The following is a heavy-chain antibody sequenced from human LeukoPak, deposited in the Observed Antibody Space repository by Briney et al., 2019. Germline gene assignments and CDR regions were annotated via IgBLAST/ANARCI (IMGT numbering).Heavy chain of an antibody. V-gene: IGHV4-39*01. Sequence: PSETLSLTCTVSGGSISSSSYYWGWIRQPPGKGLEWIGSIYYSGSTYYNPSLKSRVTISVDTSKNQFSLKLSSVTAADTAVYYCRVEAARPGGYYYYYMDVWGKGTTVTVSS. CDR3: RVEAARPGGYYYYYMDV. CDR2: IYYSGST. J-gene: IGHJ6*03. D-gene: IGHD6-6*01. CDR1: GGSISSSSYY.